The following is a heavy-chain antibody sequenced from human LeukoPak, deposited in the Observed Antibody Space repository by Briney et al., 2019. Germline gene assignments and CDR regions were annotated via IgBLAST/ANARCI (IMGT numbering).Heavy chain of an antibody. D-gene: IGHD2-15*01. CDR2: ISYDGSDD. CDR3: ARDGGYCSDSSCYRTWNMDV. Sequence: GGSLRLSCEASGFIFKRYTMHWVRQTPDKGLEWVAIISYDGSDDYCADSVRGRFKVSRDNYRNTLHLQMSSLRFEDTGVYYCARDGGYCSDSSCYRTWNMDVWGKGTTVTVSS. J-gene: IGHJ6*03. CDR1: GFIFKRYT. V-gene: IGHV3-30*15.